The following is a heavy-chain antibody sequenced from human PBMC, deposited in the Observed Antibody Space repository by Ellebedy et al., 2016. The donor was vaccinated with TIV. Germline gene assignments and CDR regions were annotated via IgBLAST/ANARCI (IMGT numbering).Heavy chain of an antibody. V-gene: IGHV3-33*01. CDR2: IWYDGSNK. Sequence: PGGSLRLSCAASGFTFSSYGMHWVRQAPGKGLEWVAVIWYDGSNKYYADSVKGRFTISRDNSKNTLYLQMNSLRAEDTAVYYCARGGYTVTTSYYGMDVWGQGTTVTVSS. D-gene: IGHD4-11*01. J-gene: IGHJ6*02. CDR3: ARGGYTVTTSYYGMDV. CDR1: GFTFSSYG.